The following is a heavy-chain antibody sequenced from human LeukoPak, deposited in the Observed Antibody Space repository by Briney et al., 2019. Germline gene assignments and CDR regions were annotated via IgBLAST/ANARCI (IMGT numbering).Heavy chain of an antibody. V-gene: IGHV3-20*04. J-gene: IGHJ4*02. Sequence: LTGGSLRLSCAASGFTFSSHGMSWVRQVPGKGLEWVSGINWNGGSAGYADSVKGRFTISRDNAKNSLYLQMNSLGAEDTALYYCATAHGVVTMGAYFDYWGQGTLVTVSS. CDR2: INWNGGSA. CDR3: ATAHGVVTMGAYFDY. D-gene: IGHD4-23*01. CDR1: GFTFSSHG.